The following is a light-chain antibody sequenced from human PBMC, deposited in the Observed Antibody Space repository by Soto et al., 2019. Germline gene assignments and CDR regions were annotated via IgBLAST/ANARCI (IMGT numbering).Light chain of an antibody. Sequence: QSALTQPRSVSGSPGQSVTISCTGTSSDVGTYNYVSWYQQHPGKAPKVMIYDVSERPSGVPDRFSGSKSGNTASLTISGLQAEDEADYYCRSYAGSPRYVFGTGTKLTVL. V-gene: IGLV2-11*01. CDR3: RSYAGSPRYV. J-gene: IGLJ1*01. CDR2: DVS. CDR1: SSDVGTYNY.